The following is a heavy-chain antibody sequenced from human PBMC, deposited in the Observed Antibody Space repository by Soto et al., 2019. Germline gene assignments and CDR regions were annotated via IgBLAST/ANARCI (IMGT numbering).Heavy chain of an antibody. CDR2: IYYSGGA. J-gene: IGHJ5*02. Sequence: PSETLSLTCTVSGASIRSYYWSWIRQPPGKGLEWIGYIYYSGGANYNPSLESRVTISVDTSKNQFSLTLSSVTAADTAVYYCARHGGVAAAGRRPYWFDPWGQGTLVTVSS. CDR3: ARHGGVAAAGRRPYWFDP. D-gene: IGHD6-13*01. V-gene: IGHV4-59*08. CDR1: GASIRSYY.